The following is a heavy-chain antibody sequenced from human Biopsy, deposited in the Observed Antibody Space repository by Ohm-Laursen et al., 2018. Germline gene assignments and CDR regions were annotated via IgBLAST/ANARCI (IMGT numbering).Heavy chain of an antibody. CDR2: VNPNSGAT. Sequence: GASVKASCKASGYTFTDYSPHWVRQAPGQGLEWMGWVNPNSGATNYAQKFQGRVTMTSDTSISTAYIELRRLISDDTAVYFCARDRMVTIITLVRADSFDIWGQGTLVSVSS. V-gene: IGHV1-2*02. J-gene: IGHJ3*02. D-gene: IGHD3-10*01. CDR3: ARDRMVTIITLVRADSFDI. CDR1: GYTFTDYS.